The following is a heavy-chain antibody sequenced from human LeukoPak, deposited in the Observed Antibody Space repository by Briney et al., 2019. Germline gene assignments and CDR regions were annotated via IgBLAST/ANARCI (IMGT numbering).Heavy chain of an antibody. CDR3: ARDEVRLGESNDAFDI. CDR1: GFTLSSYG. V-gene: IGHV3-33*01. CDR2: IWYDGSNK. D-gene: IGHD3-16*01. J-gene: IGHJ3*02. Sequence: GGSLRFSCAASGFTLSSYGMHWVRQAPGKGLEWVAVIWYDGSNKYYADSVKGRFSISRDNSKNTLYLQMNSLRAEDTAVYYCARDEVRLGESNDAFDIWGQGTMVTVSS.